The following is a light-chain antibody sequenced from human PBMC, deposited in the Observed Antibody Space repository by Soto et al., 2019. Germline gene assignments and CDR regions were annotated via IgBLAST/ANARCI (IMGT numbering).Light chain of an antibody. Sequence: EIVMTQSPATLSVSPGERATLSCRASQSVSSNLAWYQQKPGQAPRLLIYGATTRATDIPARFSGSGSGTEFTLTISSLQSEVFAVYYCQQYNNWPPVTFGGGTKVEIK. CDR1: QSVSSN. CDR3: QQYNNWPPVT. CDR2: GAT. J-gene: IGKJ4*01. V-gene: IGKV3-15*01.